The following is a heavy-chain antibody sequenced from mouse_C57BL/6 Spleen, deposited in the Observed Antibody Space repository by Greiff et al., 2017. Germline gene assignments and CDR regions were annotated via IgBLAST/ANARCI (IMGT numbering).Heavy chain of an antibody. D-gene: IGHD2-5*01. CDR3: ARRGYSNYDAMDY. V-gene: IGHV1-63*01. J-gene: IGHJ4*01. CDR1: GYTFTNYW. CDR2: IYPGGGYT. Sequence: LVESGAELVRPGTSVKMSCKASGYTFTNYWIGWAKQRPGHGLEWIGDIYPGGGYTNYNEKFKGKATLTADKSSSTAYMQFSSLTSEDSAIYYCARRGYSNYDAMDYWGQGTSVTVSS.